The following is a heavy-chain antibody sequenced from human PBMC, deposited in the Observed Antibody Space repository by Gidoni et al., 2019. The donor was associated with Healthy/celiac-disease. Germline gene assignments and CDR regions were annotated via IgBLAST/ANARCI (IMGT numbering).Heavy chain of an antibody. CDR3: VKDRYDSSGYYISFFDY. V-gene: IGHV3-64D*06. CDR2: ISSNGGST. D-gene: IGHD3-22*01. Sequence: EVQLVESGGGLVQPGGSLRLSCSASGFTFSSYAMHWVRQAPGKGLEYVSAISSNGGSTYYADSVKGRFTISRDNSKNTLYLQMSSLRAEDTAVYYCVKDRYDSSGYYISFFDYWGQGTLVTVSS. J-gene: IGHJ4*02. CDR1: GFTFSSYA.